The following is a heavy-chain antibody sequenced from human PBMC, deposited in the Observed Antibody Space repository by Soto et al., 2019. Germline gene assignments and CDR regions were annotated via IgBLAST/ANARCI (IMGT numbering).Heavy chain of an antibody. Sequence: QVQLVQSGAEVKKPGASVKVSCKASGYTFTSYDINWVRQATGQGLEWMGWMNPNSGNTGYAQKFQGRVTMTRNTSISRAYMELSSLRSANTAVYYCARRGYSSSWYYYYFSGMDVWGQGATVTVSS. V-gene: IGHV1-8*01. CDR3: ARRGYSSSWYYYYFSGMDV. CDR2: MNPNSGNT. D-gene: IGHD6-13*01. J-gene: IGHJ6*02. CDR1: GYTFTSYD.